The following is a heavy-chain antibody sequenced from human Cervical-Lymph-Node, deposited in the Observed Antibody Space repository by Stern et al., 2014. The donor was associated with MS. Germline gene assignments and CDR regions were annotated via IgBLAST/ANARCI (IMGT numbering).Heavy chain of an antibody. J-gene: IGHJ4*02. D-gene: IGHD4-23*01. V-gene: IGHV4-59*01. CDR2: IYYSGST. Sequence: QLQESGPGLVTPSETLSLTCTVSGGSISSYYWSWIRQPPGKGLEWIGYIYYSGSTNYNPSLKSRVTISVDTSKNQFSLKLSSVTAADTAVYYCARGYGGNPIDYWGQGTLVTVSS. CDR3: ARGYGGNPIDY. CDR1: GGSISSYY.